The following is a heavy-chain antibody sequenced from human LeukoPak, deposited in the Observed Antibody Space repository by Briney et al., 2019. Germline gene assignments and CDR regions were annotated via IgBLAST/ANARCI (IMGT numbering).Heavy chain of an antibody. D-gene: IGHD3-3*01. J-gene: IGHJ3*02. Sequence: GGSLRLSCAASGFTFSSYWMSWVRQAPGKGLEGVANIKQDGSEKYYVDSVKGRFTISRDNAKNSLYLQMNSLRAEDTAVYYCAKERGPYDSYAFDIWGQGTMVTVSS. V-gene: IGHV3-7*03. CDR3: AKERGPYDSYAFDI. CDR2: IKQDGSEK. CDR1: GFTFSSYW.